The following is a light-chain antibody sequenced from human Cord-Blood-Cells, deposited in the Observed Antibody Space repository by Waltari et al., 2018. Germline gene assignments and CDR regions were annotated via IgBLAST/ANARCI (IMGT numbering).Light chain of an antibody. CDR3: SSYTSSSTWV. CDR2: DVS. CDR1: SSYVGGYNY. J-gene: IGLJ3*02. Sequence: QSALTLPASVSGSPGQSIPISCPGTSSYVGGYNYVSWYQQHPGKAPKLMIYDVSHRPSGVSNRFSGSKSGNTASLTISGLQAEDEADYYCSSYTSSSTWVFGGGTKLTVL. V-gene: IGLV2-14*03.